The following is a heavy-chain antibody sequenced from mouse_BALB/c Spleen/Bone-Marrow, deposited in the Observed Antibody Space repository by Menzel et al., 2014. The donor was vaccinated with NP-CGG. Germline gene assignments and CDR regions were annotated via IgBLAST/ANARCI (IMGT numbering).Heavy chain of an antibody. CDR3: ARSGKVRNAMDY. CDR1: GYTFTDYA. V-gene: IGHV1S137*01. J-gene: IGHJ4*01. D-gene: IGHD2-14*01. Sequence: VKLVESGAELVRPGVSVKISCKGSGYTFTDYAIHWVKQSHAKSLEWIGLISGYYGDAIYNQKFKGKATMTVDKSSSTAYMDLARLTSEDSAIYYCARSGKVRNAMDYWGQGTSVTVPS. CDR2: ISGYYGDA.